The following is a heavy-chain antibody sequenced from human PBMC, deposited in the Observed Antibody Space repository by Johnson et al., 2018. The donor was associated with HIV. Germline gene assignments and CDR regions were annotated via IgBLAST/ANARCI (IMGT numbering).Heavy chain of an antibody. CDR1: GLNFDDYA. CDR2: ISWNSGSI. Sequence: VQLVESGGGLVQPGKSLRLSCAASGLNFDDYAFHWVRQAPGKGLEWVSGISWNSGSIVYADSVKGRFTISRDNAKTSPYLQMNSLRAEDTALYYCARDRRSIAARPGAAFDIWGQGTMVTVSS. D-gene: IGHD6-6*01. J-gene: IGHJ3*02. V-gene: IGHV3-9*01. CDR3: ARDRRSIAARPGAAFDI.